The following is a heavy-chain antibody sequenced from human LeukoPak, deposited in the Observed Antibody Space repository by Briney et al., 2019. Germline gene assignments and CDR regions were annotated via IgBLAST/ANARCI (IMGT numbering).Heavy chain of an antibody. Sequence: ASVKVSCKASGDTFSSYAISWVRQAPGQGLEWMGWINTNTGNPTYAQGFTGRFVFSLDTSVSTAYLQISSLKAEDTAVYYCAREAHPWQLVKSYYYYMDVWGKGTTVTVSS. V-gene: IGHV7-4-1*02. CDR3: AREAHPWQLVKSYYYYMDV. CDR2: INTNTGNP. J-gene: IGHJ6*03. D-gene: IGHD6-6*01. CDR1: GDTFSSYA.